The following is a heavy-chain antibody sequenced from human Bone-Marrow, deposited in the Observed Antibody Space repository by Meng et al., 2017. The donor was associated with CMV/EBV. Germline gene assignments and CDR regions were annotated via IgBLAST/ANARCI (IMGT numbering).Heavy chain of an antibody. CDR1: GGTFSSYA. CDR2: IIPIFGTA. V-gene: IGHV1-69*05. Sequence: SVKVSCKASGGTFSSYAISWVRQAPGQGLEWMGGIIPIFGTANYAQKFQGRVTITTDEPTSTAYMELSSLRSEDTAVYYCARDSIGHRRDGYIDWGQGTRVTVSS. CDR3: ARDSIGHRRDGYID. J-gene: IGHJ4*02. D-gene: IGHD5-24*01.